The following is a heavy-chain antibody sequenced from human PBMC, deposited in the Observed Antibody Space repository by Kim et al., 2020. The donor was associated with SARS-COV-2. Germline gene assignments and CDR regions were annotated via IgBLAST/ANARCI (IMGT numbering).Heavy chain of an antibody. CDR1: GFTFSSYA. CDR3: ARGPSYSSSWYLDY. CDR2: ISYDGSNK. V-gene: IGHV3-30*04. J-gene: IGHJ4*02. Sequence: GGSLRLSCAASGFTFSSYAMHWVRQAPGKGLEWVAVISYDGSNKYYADSVKGRFTISRDNSKNTLYLQMNSLRAEDTAVYYCARGPSYSSSWYLDYWGQG. D-gene: IGHD6-13*01.